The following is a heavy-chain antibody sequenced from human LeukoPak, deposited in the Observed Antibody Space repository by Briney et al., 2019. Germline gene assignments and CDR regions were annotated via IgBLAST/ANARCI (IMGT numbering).Heavy chain of an antibody. CDR3: ARDERSDDSWRFDY. D-gene: IGHD3-3*01. J-gene: IGHJ4*02. CDR1: GFTFSTYS. CDR2: IYPSGGRT. Sequence: GGSLRLSCAASGFTFSTYSMSWVRQAPGKGLEWVSSIYPSGGRTYYADSVKGRFTISRDNSKNTVYLQMSSLRVEDTAVYFCARDERSDDSWRFDYWGQGTLVSVSS. V-gene: IGHV3-23*01.